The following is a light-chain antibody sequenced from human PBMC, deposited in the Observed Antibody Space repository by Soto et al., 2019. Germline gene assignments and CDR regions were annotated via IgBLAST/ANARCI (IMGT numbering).Light chain of an antibody. CDR2: DAS. V-gene: IGKV3-11*01. Sequence: VLTQSPATLSLSPGERATLSCRASQSVSSYLAWYQQKPGQAPRLLMYDASNRATGIPARFSGSGSGTDFTLTISSLEPEDFAVYYCQFRNTFGQGTRLEI. CDR1: QSVSSY. J-gene: IGKJ5*01. CDR3: QFRNT.